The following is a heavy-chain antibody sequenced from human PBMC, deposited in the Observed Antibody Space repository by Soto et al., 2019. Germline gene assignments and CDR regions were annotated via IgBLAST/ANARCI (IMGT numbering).Heavy chain of an antibody. Sequence: GSLRLSCAASGFSISSDAMSWVRQAPGKGLEWVSGISGSGANTNYADSVKGRFAISIDNSKNTLYLQMSSLRAEDTAVYYCAKRQSGNFGPFDSWGQGTLVTVS. CDR3: AKRQSGNFGPFDS. CDR2: ISGSGANT. D-gene: IGHD2-21*02. V-gene: IGHV3-23*01. CDR1: GFSISSDA. J-gene: IGHJ4*02.